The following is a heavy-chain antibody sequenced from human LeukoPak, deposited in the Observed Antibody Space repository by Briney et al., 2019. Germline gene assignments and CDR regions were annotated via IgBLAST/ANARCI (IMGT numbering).Heavy chain of an antibody. J-gene: IGHJ4*02. Sequence: SETLSLTCTVSGASISSSNYYWGWIRQPPEKGLEWIRSISYSGTTYYNPSLKSRVTISVDTSKNQFSLKLSSVTAADTAVYFCARSRRSGGSYSDFDYWGQGTLVTVSS. D-gene: IGHD1-26*01. V-gene: IGHV4-39*01. CDR2: ISYSGTT. CDR1: GASISSSNYY. CDR3: ARSRRSGGSYSDFDY.